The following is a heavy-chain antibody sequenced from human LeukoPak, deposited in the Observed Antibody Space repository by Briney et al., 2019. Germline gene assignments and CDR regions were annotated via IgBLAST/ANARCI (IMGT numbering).Heavy chain of an antibody. D-gene: IGHD3-22*01. CDR1: GITLSNYG. CDR2: ISDSGGST. CDR3: AKRGVVIRVILVGFHKEAYYFDS. J-gene: IGHJ4*02. Sequence: GGSLRLSCAVSGITLSNYGMSWIRQAPGKGLEWVAGISDSGGSTNYADSVKGRFTISRDNPKNTLYLQMNSLRAEDTAVYFCAKRGVVIRVILVGFHKEAYYFDSWGQGALVTVSS. V-gene: IGHV3-23*01.